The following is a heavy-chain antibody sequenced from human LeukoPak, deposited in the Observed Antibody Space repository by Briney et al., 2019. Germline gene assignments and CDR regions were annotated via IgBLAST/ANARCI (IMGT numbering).Heavy chain of an antibody. CDR2: IVQDGGEK. CDR3: ARHRIHSLDY. V-gene: IGHV3-7*01. Sequence: GGSLRLSCEASGFTFSSYWMTWVLQAPGKGLEWVANIVQDGGEKHYVDSVKGRFTISRDNAKNSLYLQMNSLRDEDTAVYYCARHRIHSLDYWGQGTLVTVSS. CDR1: GFTFSSYW. J-gene: IGHJ4*02.